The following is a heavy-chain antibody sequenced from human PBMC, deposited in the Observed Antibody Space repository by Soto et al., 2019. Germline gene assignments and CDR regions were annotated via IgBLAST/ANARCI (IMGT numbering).Heavy chain of an antibody. V-gene: IGHV3-23*01. D-gene: IGHD6-6*01. CDR1: GFTFSSYA. CDR2: ISGSGGST. CDR3: AKAAARPSYYYYYMDV. J-gene: IGHJ6*03. Sequence: PGGSLRLSCAASGFTFSSYAMSWVRQAPGKGLEWVSAISGSGGSTYYADSVKGRFTISRDNSKNTLYLQMNSLRAEDTAVYYCAKAAARPSYYYYYMDVWGKGTTGTVSS.